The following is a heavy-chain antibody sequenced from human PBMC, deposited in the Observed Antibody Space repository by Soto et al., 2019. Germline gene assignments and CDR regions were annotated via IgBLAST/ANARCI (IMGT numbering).Heavy chain of an antibody. CDR2: IIPVFGTT. J-gene: IGHJ4*02. D-gene: IGHD3-10*01. V-gene: IGHV1-69*01. CDR1: GGLFSSFA. Sequence: QEHLVQSGPAVRKPGSSVKVSCKDSGGLFSSFAISWVRQAPGQGLEWLGGIIPVFGTTNYAEKFQDRVTITADESTNTAYMELTSLTSGDTAMYYCARGGGPYVWFNEFWGEGTLVTVAS. CDR3: ARGGGPYVWFNEF.